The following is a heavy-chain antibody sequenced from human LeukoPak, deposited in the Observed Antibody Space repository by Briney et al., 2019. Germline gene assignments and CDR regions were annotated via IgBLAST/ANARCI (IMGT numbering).Heavy chain of an antibody. J-gene: IGHJ5*02. V-gene: IGHV1-69*13. D-gene: IGHD3-22*01. CDR1: GGTFSSYA. CDR3: ARRDYYDSRSPWFDP. CDR2: IIPIFGTA. Sequence: ASVKVSCKASGGTFSSYAISWVRQAPGQGLEWIGGIIPIFGTANYAQKFQGRVTITADESTSTAYMELSSLRSEDTAVYYCARRDYYDSRSPWFDPWGQGTLVTVSS.